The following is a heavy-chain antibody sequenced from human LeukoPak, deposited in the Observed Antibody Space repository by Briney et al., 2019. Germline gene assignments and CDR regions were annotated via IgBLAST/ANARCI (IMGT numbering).Heavy chain of an antibody. V-gene: IGHV5-51*01. CDR2: IYPGDSDT. Sequence: PGESLKISCKGSGYSFTSYWIGWVRQMPGKGLEWMGIIYPGDSDTRYSPSFQGQVTISADKSISTAYLQWSSLKASDTAMYYCARLVGSSSDPYYGMDVWGQGTTVTVSS. CDR1: GYSFTSYW. J-gene: IGHJ6*02. D-gene: IGHD6-13*01. CDR3: ARLVGSSSDPYYGMDV.